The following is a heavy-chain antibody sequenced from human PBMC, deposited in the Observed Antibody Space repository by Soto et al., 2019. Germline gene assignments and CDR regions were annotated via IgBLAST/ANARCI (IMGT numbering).Heavy chain of an antibody. CDR1: GFTVSSNY. D-gene: IGHD5-18*01. CDR3: ARHGYSYGGGYFDY. CDR2: IYSGGSA. Sequence: EVQLVESGGGLVQPGGSLRLSCAASGFTVSSNYMSWVRQAPGKGLEWVSVIYSGGSAYYADSVKGRFTISRDNSKYTLDLQMNSLRAEDTAVYYCARHGYSYGGGYFDYWGQGTLVTVSS. J-gene: IGHJ4*02. V-gene: IGHV3-66*04.